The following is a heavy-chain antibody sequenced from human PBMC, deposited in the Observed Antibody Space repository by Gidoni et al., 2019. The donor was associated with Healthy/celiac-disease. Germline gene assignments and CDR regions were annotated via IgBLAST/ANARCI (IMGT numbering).Heavy chain of an antibody. CDR1: GYTCTSYG. J-gene: IGHJ4*02. CDR3: ARRRSSSYDY. D-gene: IGHD6-13*01. V-gene: IGHV1-18*01. CDR2: ISAYNCNT. Sequence: QVQLVQSGAEVKKPGASVKVFCKASGYTCTSYGIRWVRQAPGQELEWLGWISAYNCNTNYAQKLQGRVTMTTDTSTSTAYMELRSLRSDDTDVYYCARRRSSSYDYWGQGTLVTVSS.